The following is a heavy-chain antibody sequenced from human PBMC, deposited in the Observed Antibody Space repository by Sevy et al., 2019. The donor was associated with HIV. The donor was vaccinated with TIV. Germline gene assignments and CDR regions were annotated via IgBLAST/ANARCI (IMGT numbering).Heavy chain of an antibody. V-gene: IGHV3-23*01. D-gene: IGHD3-22*01. J-gene: IGHJ4*02. CDR1: GFTFSSYA. CDR2: ISVSGGST. CDR3: AKDPAGLFYYDSS. Sequence: GGSLRLSCAASGFTFSSYAMSWVRQAPGKGLEWVSAISVSGGSTYYADSGKGRFTISRDNSKNTLYLQMNSLRAEDTAVYYCAKDPAGLFYYDSSWGQGTLVTVSS.